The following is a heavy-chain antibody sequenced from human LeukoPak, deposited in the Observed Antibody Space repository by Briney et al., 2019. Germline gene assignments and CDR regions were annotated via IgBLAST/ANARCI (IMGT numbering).Heavy chain of an antibody. CDR3: ARLSGAVFDY. V-gene: IGHV4-34*01. CDR1: GGSFSGYY. D-gene: IGHD1-26*01. Sequence: PSETLSLTCAVYGGSFSGYYWSWIRQPPGKGLEWIGEINHSGSTNYNPSLKSRVTISVDTSKNQFSLKPSSVTAADTAVYYCARLSGAVFDYWGQGTLVTVSS. J-gene: IGHJ4*02. CDR2: INHSGST.